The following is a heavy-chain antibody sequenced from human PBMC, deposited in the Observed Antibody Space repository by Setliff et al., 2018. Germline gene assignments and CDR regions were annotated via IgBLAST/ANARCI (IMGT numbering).Heavy chain of an antibody. Sequence: GASVKVSCKASGYTFAGYYMHWVRQAPGQGLEWMGWINPNSGGANYAQKFQGRVTMTRDTSISTGYMELSRLRSDDTAVYYCVRVTSGRLDFDYWGQGTPVTVS. CDR3: VRVTSGRLDFDY. CDR1: GYTFAGYY. CDR2: INPNSGGA. J-gene: IGHJ4*02. D-gene: IGHD6-19*01. V-gene: IGHV1-2*02.